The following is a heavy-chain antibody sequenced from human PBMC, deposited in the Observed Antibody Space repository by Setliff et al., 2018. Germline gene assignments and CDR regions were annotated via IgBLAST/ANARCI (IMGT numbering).Heavy chain of an antibody. CDR3: ARRETYYNFWSGYYAY. CDR1: GGSISSSSYY. J-gene: IGHJ4*02. V-gene: IGHV4-39*07. Sequence: ASETLSLTCTVSGGSISSSSYYWGWIRQPPGKGLEWIGSIYYSGSTYYNPSLKSRVTISVDTSKNQFSLKLSSVTAADTAVYYCARRETYYNFWSGYYAYWGQGT. D-gene: IGHD3-3*01. CDR2: IYYSGST.